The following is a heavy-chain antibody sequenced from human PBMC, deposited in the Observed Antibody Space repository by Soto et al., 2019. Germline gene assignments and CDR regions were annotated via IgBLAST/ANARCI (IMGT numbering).Heavy chain of an antibody. D-gene: IGHD4-4*01. CDR1: GYTFNTYG. Sequence: QVQLVQSGAEVKRPGASVKVSCKTSGYTFNTYGITWVRQAPGQGLEWMGWISGYSGHTKYAEKVQGRVTMTTDPFTSTGYMELSRLTYEDTAVYYCARECLYSNYAEYDHHWGQGTLVTVSS. CDR2: ISGYSGHT. CDR3: ARECLYSNYAEYDHH. V-gene: IGHV1-18*01. J-gene: IGHJ1*01.